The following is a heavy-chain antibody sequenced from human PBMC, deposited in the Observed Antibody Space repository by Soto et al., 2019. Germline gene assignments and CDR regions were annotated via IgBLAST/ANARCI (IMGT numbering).Heavy chain of an antibody. D-gene: IGHD3-10*01. V-gene: IGHV4-31*03. Sequence: KTSETLSLTCTVSGGSISSGGYYWSWIRQHPGKGLEWIGYIYYSGSTYYNPSLKSRVTISVDTSKNQFSLKLSSVTAADTAVYYCARDSMNYYGSGSYPYNWFDPWGQGTLVTVSS. CDR1: GGSISSGGYY. CDR2: IYYSGST. J-gene: IGHJ5*02. CDR3: ARDSMNYYGSGSYPYNWFDP.